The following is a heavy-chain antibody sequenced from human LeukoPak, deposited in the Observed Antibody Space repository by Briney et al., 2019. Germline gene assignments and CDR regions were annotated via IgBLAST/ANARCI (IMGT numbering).Heavy chain of an antibody. V-gene: IGHV4-30-4*01. J-gene: IGHJ4*02. D-gene: IGHD3-22*01. Sequence: SQTLSLTCTVSGGSISSGDYYWSWIRQPPGKGLEWIRYIYYSGSTYYNPSLKSRVTISVDTSKNQFSLKLSSVTAADTAVYYCARGWTYYYDSSGYYYGVWGQGTLVTVSS. CDR1: GGSISSGDYY. CDR3: ARGWTYYYDSSGYYYGV. CDR2: IYYSGST.